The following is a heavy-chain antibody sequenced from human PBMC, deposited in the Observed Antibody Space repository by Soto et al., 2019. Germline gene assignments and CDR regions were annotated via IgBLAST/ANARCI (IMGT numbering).Heavy chain of an antibody. Sequence: SVKVSCKASGGTFSSYAISWVRQAHGQGLEWMGEIIPIFGTANYAQKFQGRVTITADESTSTAYMELSSLRSEDTAVYYCARDRGPSSGYYPYWFDPWGQGTLVTVSS. D-gene: IGHD3-22*01. CDR1: GGTFSSYA. J-gene: IGHJ5*02. V-gene: IGHV1-69*13. CDR2: IIPIFGTA. CDR3: ARDRGPSSGYYPYWFDP.